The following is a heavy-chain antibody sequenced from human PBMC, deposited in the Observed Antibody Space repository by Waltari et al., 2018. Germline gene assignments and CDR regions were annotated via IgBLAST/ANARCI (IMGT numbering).Heavy chain of an antibody. J-gene: IGHJ6*02. CDR3: ARVATKTYSSPVPGRPYYYGMDV. CDR1: GFTFSRYW. V-gene: IGHV3-74*01. Sequence: EEQLVESGGGLAQPGESLRLSCAASGFTFSRYWLDWVRQAPGKGLVWVARSNREGGSTTYADCVKGRFTSSRDNAKNTLDVQMNRLRAEDTAVYYCARVATKTYSSPVPGRPYYYGMDVWGQGTTVTVSS. D-gene: IGHD3-22*01. CDR2: SNREGGST.